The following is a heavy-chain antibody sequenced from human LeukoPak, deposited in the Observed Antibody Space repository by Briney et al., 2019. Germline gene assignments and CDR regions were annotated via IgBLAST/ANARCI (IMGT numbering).Heavy chain of an antibody. Sequence: SVKVSCKASGGTFSSYAISWVRQAPGQGLEWMGGIIPIFGTANYAQKFQGRVTITADESTSTAYMELSSLRSEDTAVYYCARDGCGGDCYSSGFDYWGQGTLVTVSS. J-gene: IGHJ4*02. D-gene: IGHD2-21*02. CDR2: IIPIFGTA. V-gene: IGHV1-69*01. CDR3: ARDGCGGDCYSSGFDY. CDR1: GGTFSSYA.